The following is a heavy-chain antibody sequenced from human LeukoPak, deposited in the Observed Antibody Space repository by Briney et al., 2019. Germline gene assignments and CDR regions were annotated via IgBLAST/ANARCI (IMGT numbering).Heavy chain of an antibody. Sequence: SETLSLTCTVSGGSISSSSYYWGWIRQPPGKGLEWIGEINHSGSTNYNPSLKSRVTISVDTSKNQFSLKLSSVTAADTAVYYCARLRYFDWLPDYWGQGTLVTVSS. J-gene: IGHJ4*02. CDR3: ARLRYFDWLPDY. D-gene: IGHD3-9*01. CDR1: GGSISSSSYY. CDR2: INHSGST. V-gene: IGHV4-39*07.